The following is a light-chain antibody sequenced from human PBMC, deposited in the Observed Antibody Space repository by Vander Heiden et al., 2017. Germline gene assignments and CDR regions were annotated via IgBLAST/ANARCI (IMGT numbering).Light chain of an antibody. CDR3: QRWDSTFWT. CDR2: AAS. V-gene: IGKV1-39*01. CDR1: QSIVTY. Sequence: DIQMTQSPSSLSASVGDRVTITCRASQSIVTYLNWYQQKPGKAPNLLIYAASNLQSRVPSRFSGSGSGTDFTLTISMLQPEDFATYYCQRWDSTFWTFGQGTKVEIK. J-gene: IGKJ1*01.